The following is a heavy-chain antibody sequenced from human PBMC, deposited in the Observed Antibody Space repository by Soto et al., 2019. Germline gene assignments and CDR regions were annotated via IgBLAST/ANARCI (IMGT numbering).Heavy chain of an antibody. CDR2: IIPIFGTA. V-gene: IGHV1-69*01. Sequence: QVQLVQSGAEVKKPGSSVKVSCKASGGTFSSYAISWVRQAPGQGLEWMGGIIPIFGTANYAQKFQGRVTINAVESRSTAYMKLSSVRYEDTAVYYCAGLRPPPRMGLCGMDVWGQGTTVTVSS. J-gene: IGHJ6*02. CDR3: AGLRPPPRMGLCGMDV. D-gene: IGHD2-21*01. CDR1: GGTFSSYA.